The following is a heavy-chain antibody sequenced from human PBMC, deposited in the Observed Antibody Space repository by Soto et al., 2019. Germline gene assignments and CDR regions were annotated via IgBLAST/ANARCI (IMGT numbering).Heavy chain of an antibody. J-gene: IGHJ4*02. CDR2: ISYDGSNK. CDR1: GFTFSRHT. Sequence: QVQLEESGGGMVQPGRSLRLSCAASGFTFSRHTMHWVRQAPGKGLEWVASISYDGSNKYYADSVKGRFTISRDNSKNTLSVQMDSRRAEDTAVYYCARDRLRLGELSLLGYFDYWGQGTLVTVSS. D-gene: IGHD3-16*02. CDR3: ARDRLRLGELSLLGYFDY. V-gene: IGHV3-30*04.